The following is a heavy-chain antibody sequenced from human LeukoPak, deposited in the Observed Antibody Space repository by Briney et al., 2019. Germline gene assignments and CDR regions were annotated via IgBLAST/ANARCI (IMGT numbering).Heavy chain of an antibody. D-gene: IGHD1-26*01. V-gene: IGHV1-18*01. CDR3: ARGSSGSLLRIWFDP. CDR2: ISTYNGNT. Sequence: ASVKVSCKASGYTFTSYVISWVRQAPGQGLEWMGWISTYNGNTNYAQKLQGRVTMTTDTSTSTAYMELRSLRSDDTAVYYCARGSSGSLLRIWFDPWGQGTLVTVSS. J-gene: IGHJ5*02. CDR1: GYTFTSYV.